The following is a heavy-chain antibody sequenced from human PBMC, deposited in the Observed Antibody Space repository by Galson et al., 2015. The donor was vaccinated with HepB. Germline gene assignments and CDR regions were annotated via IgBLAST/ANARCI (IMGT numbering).Heavy chain of an antibody. CDR1: GFTFSSYS. V-gene: IGHV3-21*01. J-gene: IGHJ4*02. CDR2: ISSSSSYI. Sequence: SLRLSCAASGFTFSSYSMNWVRQAPGKGLEWVSSISSSSSYIYYADSVKGRFTISRDNAKNSLYLQMNSLRAEDTAVYYCARDAGRAAAADYWGQGTLVTVSS. D-gene: IGHD6-13*01. CDR3: ARDAGRAAAADY.